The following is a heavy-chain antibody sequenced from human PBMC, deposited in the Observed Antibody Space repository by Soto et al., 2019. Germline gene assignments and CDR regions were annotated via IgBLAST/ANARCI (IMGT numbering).Heavy chain of an antibody. V-gene: IGHV1-69*01. CDR3: ARDSGAKLSSS. D-gene: IGHD6-13*01. Sequence: QVQLVQSGAEMRRPGSSVKVSCKASGGTFSSYRINWVRQAHGQGLEWVGGIVPIYRTADYAQKFQGRVTITADESARTAYMELRGLKSQDTAVYYCARDSGAKLSSSWGQGTLVTVSS. CDR1: GGTFSSYR. CDR2: IVPIYRTA. J-gene: IGHJ4*02.